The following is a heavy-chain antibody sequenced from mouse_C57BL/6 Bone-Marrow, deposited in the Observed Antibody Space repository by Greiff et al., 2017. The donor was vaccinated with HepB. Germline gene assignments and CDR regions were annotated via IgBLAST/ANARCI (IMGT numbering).Heavy chain of an antibody. Sequence: EVQLQQSGPGLVKPSQSLSLTCSVTGYSITSGYYWNWIRQFPGNKLEWMGYISYDGSNNYNPSLKNRISITRDTSKNQFFLKLNSVTTEDTATYYCARRRRYYYGSSYGYFDVWGTGTTVTVSS. CDR2: ISYDGSN. D-gene: IGHD1-1*01. V-gene: IGHV3-6*01. CDR3: ARRRRYYYGSSYGYFDV. CDR1: GYSITSGYY. J-gene: IGHJ1*03.